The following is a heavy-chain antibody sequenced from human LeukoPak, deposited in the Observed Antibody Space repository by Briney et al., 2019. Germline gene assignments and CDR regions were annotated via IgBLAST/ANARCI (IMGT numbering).Heavy chain of an antibody. J-gene: IGHJ3*01. CDR3: DEHVSPGIAAADDAFDY. D-gene: IGHD6-13*01. CDR1: VFHCKSGW. CDR2: ISGGGATS. Sequence: PGGSLRHSCTACVFHCKSGWLLWFRQAPGKGLEWVSAISGGGATSYYADSVEGRFTISRDISKNTLYLQMNSLRAEDTAGYYCDEHVSPGIAAADDAFDYWLQGTMVSVSS. V-gene: IGHV3-23*01.